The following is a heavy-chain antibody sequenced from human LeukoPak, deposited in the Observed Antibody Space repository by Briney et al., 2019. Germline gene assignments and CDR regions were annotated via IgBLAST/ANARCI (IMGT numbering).Heavy chain of an antibody. Sequence: GESLKISCKVSGYSFTSYWIGWVRQMPGKGLEWMGIIYPGDSDTRYSPSFQGQVTISADKSISTAYLQWSSLKASDTAMYYCARGGGYYDSSGYPYYFDYWGQGTLVTVSS. V-gene: IGHV5-51*01. J-gene: IGHJ4*02. CDR3: ARGGGYYDSSGYPYYFDY. D-gene: IGHD3-22*01. CDR1: GYSFTSYW. CDR2: IYPGDSDT.